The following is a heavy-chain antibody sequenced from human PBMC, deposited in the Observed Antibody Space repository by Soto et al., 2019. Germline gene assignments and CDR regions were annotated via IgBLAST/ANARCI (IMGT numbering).Heavy chain of an antibody. CDR2: IIPIFGTA. V-gene: IGHV1-69*01. CDR3: ARVKGGYSYCSLYYYYGMDV. CDR1: GGTFSSYA. Sequence: SVKVSCKGSGGTFSSYAISWVRQAPGQGLEWMGGIIPIFGTANYAQKFQGRVTITADESTSTAYMELSSLRSEDTAVYYCARVKGGYSYCSLYYYYGMDVWGQGTTVTVSS. D-gene: IGHD5-18*01. J-gene: IGHJ6*02.